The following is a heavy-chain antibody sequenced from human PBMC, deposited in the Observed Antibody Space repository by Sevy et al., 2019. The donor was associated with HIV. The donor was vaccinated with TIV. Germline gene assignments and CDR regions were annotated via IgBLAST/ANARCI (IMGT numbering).Heavy chain of an antibody. CDR2: ITGNGGST. CDR3: AKDLAYESSGYHDY. J-gene: IGHJ4*02. CDR1: GFTFRSYA. Sequence: GGSLRLSCSASGFTFRSYAMNWVRQAPGKGLEWVSAITGNGGSTYYADSVKGRFTISRDNSNSTLYLQMNSLRAEDTALYYCAKDLAYESSGYHDYWGQGTLVTVSS. D-gene: IGHD3-22*01. V-gene: IGHV3-23*01.